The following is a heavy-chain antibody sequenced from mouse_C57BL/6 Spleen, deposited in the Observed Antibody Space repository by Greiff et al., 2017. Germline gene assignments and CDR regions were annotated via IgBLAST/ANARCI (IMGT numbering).Heavy chain of an antibody. CDR3: ARDQASTVVATGYFDD. CDR2: ISDGGSYT. CDR1: GFTFSSYA. V-gene: IGHV5-4*01. Sequence: VQLKESGGGLVKPGGSLKLSCAASGFTFSSYAMSWVRQTPEKRLEWVATISDGGSYTYYPDNVKGRFTISRDNAKNNLYLQMSHLKSEDTAMYYCARDQASTVVATGYFDDWGQGTTLTVSS. J-gene: IGHJ2*01. D-gene: IGHD1-1*01.